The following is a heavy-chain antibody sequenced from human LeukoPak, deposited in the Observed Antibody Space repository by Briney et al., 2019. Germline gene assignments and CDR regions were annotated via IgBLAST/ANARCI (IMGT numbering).Heavy chain of an antibody. CDR2: IIPILGIA. D-gene: IGHD1-26*01. Sequence: GASVKVSCKASGGTFSSYAISWVRQAPGQGLEWMGRIIPILGIANYAQKFQGRVTITADKSTSTAYMELSSLRSEDTAVYYCARVGATPSGYYYGMDVWGQGTTVTVSS. J-gene: IGHJ6*02. V-gene: IGHV1-69*04. CDR3: ARVGATPSGYYYGMDV. CDR1: GGTFSSYA.